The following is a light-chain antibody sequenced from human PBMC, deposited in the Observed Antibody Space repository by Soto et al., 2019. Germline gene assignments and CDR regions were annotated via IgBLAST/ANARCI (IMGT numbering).Light chain of an antibody. J-gene: IGKJ5*01. Sequence: EIVLTQSPATLSLSPGESATLSFRATLSVSSYLAWYQQKPGQAPRLLIYDASSRPTDIPARFSGSGSGTDFTLTISSLEPEDFALYYCQQRSNWPITFGQGTRLEIK. CDR2: DAS. V-gene: IGKV3-11*01. CDR1: LSVSSY. CDR3: QQRSNWPIT.